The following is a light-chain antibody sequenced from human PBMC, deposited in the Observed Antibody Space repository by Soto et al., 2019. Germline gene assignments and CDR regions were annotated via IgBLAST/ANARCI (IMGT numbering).Light chain of an antibody. V-gene: IGKV4-1*01. J-gene: IGKJ1*01. CDR2: WAS. CDR1: QSVLYSSNNKNY. CDR3: QQYYSTPT. Sequence: DIVMTQSPASLAVSLGERATINCKSSQSVLYSSNNKNYLAWYQQKPGQPPKLLIYWASTRESGVPDRFSGSGSGTYFTLTSSRLQAEDVAVYYCQQYYSTPTFGQGTKVEIK.